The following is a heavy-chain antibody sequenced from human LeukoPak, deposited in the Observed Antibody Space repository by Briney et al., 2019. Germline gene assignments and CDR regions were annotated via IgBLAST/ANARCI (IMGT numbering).Heavy chain of an antibody. CDR2: ISVYNGKT. CDR1: GYTFTSYG. D-gene: IGHD6-6*01. J-gene: IGHJ4*02. Sequence: ASVKVSRKASGYTFTSYGVSWVRQAPGQGLEWMGWISVYNGKTNYAQSLQGRVTMTTDPSTSTAYMELRSLRSDDTAVYYCARDRRSSSSNSILFDSWGQGTLVTVSS. V-gene: IGHV1-18*01. CDR3: ARDRRSSSSNSILFDS.